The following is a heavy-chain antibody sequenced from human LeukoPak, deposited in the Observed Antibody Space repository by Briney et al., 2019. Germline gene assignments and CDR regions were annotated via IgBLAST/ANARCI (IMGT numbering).Heavy chain of an antibody. Sequence: ASVTLSFKASGCTFSSYAISWVRQAPGQGLEWMGGIIPILGIANYAQKFQGRVTITADKSTSTAYMELRSLRSEDTAVYYCARGVGATTLNDWGQGTLVTVSS. D-gene: IGHD1-26*01. CDR2: IIPILGIA. V-gene: IGHV1-69*04. J-gene: IGHJ4*02. CDR3: ARGVGATTLND. CDR1: GCTFSSYA.